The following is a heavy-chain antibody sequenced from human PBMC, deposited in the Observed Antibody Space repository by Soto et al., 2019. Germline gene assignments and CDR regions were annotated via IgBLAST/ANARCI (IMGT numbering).Heavy chain of an antibody. V-gene: IGHV3-33*01. D-gene: IGHD4-17*01. CDR1: GFTFNTHG. CDR2: IWYDGSQR. J-gene: IGHJ4*02. CDR3: ARIDDYGDYVTDY. Sequence: GESRRLSCAASGFTFNTHGMHWVRQAPGKGLEWVAVIWYDGSQRYYADFVRGRFTISRDNSQNTLYLQMTSLRAEDTAVYYCARIDDYGDYVTDYWGQGALVTVSS.